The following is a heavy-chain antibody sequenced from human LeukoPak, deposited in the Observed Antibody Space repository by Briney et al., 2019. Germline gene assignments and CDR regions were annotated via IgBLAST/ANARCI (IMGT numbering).Heavy chain of an antibody. CDR1: GVTFSRHV. D-gene: IGHD6-19*01. J-gene: IGHJ6*03. V-gene: IGHV3-30*02. CDR3: AKVIGIAVSGYMDV. Sequence: GGSLRLSCAASGVTFSRHVMHWVRQAPGKGLEWVAFIPSDGSNNYYADSVKGRFTISRDNSKNTLYLQMNSLRAEDTAVYYCAKVIGIAVSGYMDVWGKGTTVTVSS. CDR2: IPSDGSNN.